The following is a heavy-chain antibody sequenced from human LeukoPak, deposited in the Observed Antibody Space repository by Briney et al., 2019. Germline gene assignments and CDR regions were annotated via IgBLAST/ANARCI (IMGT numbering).Heavy chain of an antibody. D-gene: IGHD5-12*01. V-gene: IGHV3-7*01. J-gene: IGHJ4*02. CDR2: IKQDGSEK. CDR3: ARDQSGFFDY. CDR1: GFTFSGYA. Sequence: GGSLRLSCAASGFTFSGYAMSWVRQAPGKGLEWVANIKQDGSEKYYVDSVKGRFTISRDNAKNSLYLQMNSLRAEDTAVYYCARDQSGFFDYWGQGTLVTVSS.